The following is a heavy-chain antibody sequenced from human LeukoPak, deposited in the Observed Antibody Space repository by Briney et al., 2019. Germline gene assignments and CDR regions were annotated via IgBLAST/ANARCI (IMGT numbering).Heavy chain of an antibody. CDR2: ISDSGST. V-gene: IGHV4-59*08. Sequence: SETLSLTCTVSGGSISSYYWSWIRQPPGKGLECFGYISDSGSTNYNPSLKSRVTISVDTSKNQFSLKLSSVTAADTAVYYCARGCSGGNCYSAGAFDIWGQGTMVTVSS. CDR1: GGSISSYY. CDR3: ARGCSGGNCYSAGAFDI. J-gene: IGHJ3*02. D-gene: IGHD2-15*01.